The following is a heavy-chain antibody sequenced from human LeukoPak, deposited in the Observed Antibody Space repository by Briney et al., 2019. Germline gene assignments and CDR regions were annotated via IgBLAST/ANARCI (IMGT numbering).Heavy chain of an antibody. CDR3: VRDRELTY. CDR1: GGSISIYY. V-gene: IGHV4-59*01. CDR2: IYNSGST. D-gene: IGHD1-26*01. Sequence: SETLSLTCTVSGGSISIYYWNWIRQPPGKGLEWIGYIYNSGSTSYNPSLKSRVTISVDTSKNQFSLKLTSVTAADTAVYYCVRDRELTYWGQGTRVTVS. J-gene: IGHJ4*02.